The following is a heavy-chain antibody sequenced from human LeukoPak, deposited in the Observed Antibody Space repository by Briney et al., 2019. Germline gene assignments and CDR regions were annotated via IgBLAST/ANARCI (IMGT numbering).Heavy chain of an antibody. CDR2: MSHNRGT. D-gene: IGHD3-10*01. CDR1: GHSISTGYY. V-gene: IGHV4-38-2*01. CDR3: ASYYASGVSAYNYYGMDV. J-gene: IGHJ6*04. Sequence: SETLSLTCAVFGHSISTGYYWGWIRQPPGKGLEWIGSMSHNRGTYYNPSLKSRVTISMDTSKNQISLRLTSVTAADTAVYYCASYYASGVSAYNYYGMDVWGKGTTVTVSS.